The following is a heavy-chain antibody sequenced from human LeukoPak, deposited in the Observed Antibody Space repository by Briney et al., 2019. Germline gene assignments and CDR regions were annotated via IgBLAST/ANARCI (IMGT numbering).Heavy chain of an antibody. CDR2: IKSKTDGGTT. J-gene: IGHJ3*02. CDR3: TTTAGYSYTRSAFDI. CDR1: GFTFSNAW. V-gene: IGHV3-15*01. D-gene: IGHD3-10*01. Sequence: GGSLRLSCAASGFTFSNAWMSWVRQAPGKGLEWVGRIKSKTDGGTTDYAAPVKGRFTISRDDSKNTLYLQMNSLKTEDTAAYYCTTTAGYSYTRSAFDIWGQGTMVTVSS.